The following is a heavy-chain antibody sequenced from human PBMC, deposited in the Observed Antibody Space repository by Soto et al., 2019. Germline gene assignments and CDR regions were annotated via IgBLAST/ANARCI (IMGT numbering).Heavy chain of an antibody. CDR2: IYPADSET. D-gene: IGHD6-25*01. J-gene: IGHJ6*02. CDR1: GFSFSNYW. V-gene: IGHV5-51*01. CDR3: ARVLAAVLYGVDV. Sequence: GESLKISCKGSGFSFSNYWIGWVRQMPGKGLEWMGGIYPADSETRYSPSFQGHVTMSADKSTSAAYLQWSTLKASDTAMYYCARVLAAVLYGVDVWGQGTTVTVSS.